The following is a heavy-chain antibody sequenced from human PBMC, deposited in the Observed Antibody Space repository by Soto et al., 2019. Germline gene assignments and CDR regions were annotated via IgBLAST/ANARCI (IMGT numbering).Heavy chain of an antibody. CDR2: MYHSGST. Sequence: QLQLHESGSGLVKPSQTLSLTCAVSGGSISSGGYSWSWIRQPPGKGLEWIGYMYHSGSTYYNPSLKSRVTISIDRSKNQFSLKLSSVTAAEPAVYYFARVPDYWGQGILVTVSS. CDR1: GGSISSGGYS. CDR3: ARVPDY. V-gene: IGHV4-30-2*01. D-gene: IGHD2-2*01. J-gene: IGHJ4*02.